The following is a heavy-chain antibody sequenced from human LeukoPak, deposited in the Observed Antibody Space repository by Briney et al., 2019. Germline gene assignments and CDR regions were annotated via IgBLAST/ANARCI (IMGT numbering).Heavy chain of an antibody. Sequence: GGSLRPSCAASGFTFSSYAMHWVRQAPGKGLEWVAVISYDGSNKYYADSVKGRFTISRDNSKNTLYLQMNSLRAEDTAVYYCARDPSSGYYYYFDYWGQGTLVTVSS. CDR1: GFTFSSYA. J-gene: IGHJ4*02. CDR3: ARDPSSGYYYYFDY. V-gene: IGHV3-30-3*01. D-gene: IGHD3-22*01. CDR2: ISYDGSNK.